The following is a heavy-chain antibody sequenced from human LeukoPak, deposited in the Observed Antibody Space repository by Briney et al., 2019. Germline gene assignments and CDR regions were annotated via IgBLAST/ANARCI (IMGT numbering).Heavy chain of an antibody. CDR1: GFTFSYYT. J-gene: IGHJ3*02. D-gene: IGHD3-10*01. CDR3: AREGVNAFDI. V-gene: IGHV3-48*02. CDR2: ISSDTGSTI. Sequence: GGSLIHSCAASGFTFSYYTMNWVRQAPGMGPEWVSYISSDTGSTIYYADSVKGRFTISRDNAKNSLYLQMNSLRDEDTAMYYCAREGVNAFDIWSQGTMVIVAS.